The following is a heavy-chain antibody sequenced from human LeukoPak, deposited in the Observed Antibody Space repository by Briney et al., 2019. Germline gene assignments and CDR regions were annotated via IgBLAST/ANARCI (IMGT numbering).Heavy chain of an antibody. CDR2: ISWNSGSI. CDR3: AKTEQLVGIDY. J-gene: IGHJ4*02. CDR1: GFTFDDYA. D-gene: IGHD6-13*01. V-gene: IGHV3-9*01. Sequence: PGGSLRLSCAASGFTFDDYAMHWVRHAPGKGLEWVSGISWNSGSIGYADSVKGRFTISRDNAKNSLYLQMNSLRAEDTALYYCAKTEQLVGIDYWGQGTLVTVSS.